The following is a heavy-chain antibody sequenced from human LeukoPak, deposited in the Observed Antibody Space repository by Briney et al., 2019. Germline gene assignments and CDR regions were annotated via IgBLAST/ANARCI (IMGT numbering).Heavy chain of an antibody. CDR3: ARPQGTMIVVVISMGAFDI. CDR1: GFTFSSQS. Sequence: PGGSLRLFCAGSGFTFSSQSMNWVRQVPGKGLEWISYISSGSSTIYYADSVKGRFTISRDNAKNSTYLQMNSLRAEDTAVYYCARPQGTMIVVVISMGAFDIWGQGTMVTVSS. V-gene: IGHV3-48*04. D-gene: IGHD3-22*01. CDR2: ISSGSSTI. J-gene: IGHJ3*02.